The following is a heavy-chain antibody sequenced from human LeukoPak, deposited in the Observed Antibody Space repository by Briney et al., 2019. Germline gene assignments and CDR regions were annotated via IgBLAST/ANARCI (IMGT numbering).Heavy chain of an antibody. Sequence: GESLKISCKGSGYSFTNYWIGWVRQMPGKGLKWMGIIYPGDSDARYSPSFQGQVTISADRSISTAYLQWSSLKASDTAMYYCARQYYYDSSGYSPGYWGQGTLVTVSS. CDR2: IYPGDSDA. J-gene: IGHJ4*02. D-gene: IGHD3-22*01. CDR3: ARQYYYDSSGYSPGY. CDR1: GYSFTNYW. V-gene: IGHV5-51*01.